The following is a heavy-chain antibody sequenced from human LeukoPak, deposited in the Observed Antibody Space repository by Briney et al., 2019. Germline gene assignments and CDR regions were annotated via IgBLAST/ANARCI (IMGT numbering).Heavy chain of an antibody. D-gene: IGHD6-6*01. V-gene: IGHV4-34*01. CDR3: ATRSSTLAAARCFDD. J-gene: IGHJ4*03. Sequence: SKTLSLTCAVHGESFSAYFWSWIRQVPGKGLEWIGEIDHRGSSNYNPPLKSRATISVDTSKNHFCLSLTSVTAADTAVYYCATRSSTLAAARCFDDWGQGTVVTVSS. CDR1: GESFSAYF. CDR2: IDHRGSS.